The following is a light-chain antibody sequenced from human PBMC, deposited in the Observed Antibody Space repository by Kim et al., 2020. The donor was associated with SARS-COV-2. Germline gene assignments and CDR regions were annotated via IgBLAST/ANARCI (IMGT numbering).Light chain of an antibody. Sequence: QPVLSQPPSASGTPGQRVIISCSGSSSNIGRNVINWYQQFPGTAPKVLLYSNNERPSGVPDRFSVSKSGTSASLAITGLQPEDEAEYHCATWDDSLNGVVFGGGTQLTVL. CDR3: ATWDDSLNGVV. CDR1: SSNIGRNV. CDR2: SNN. V-gene: IGLV1-44*01. J-gene: IGLJ2*01.